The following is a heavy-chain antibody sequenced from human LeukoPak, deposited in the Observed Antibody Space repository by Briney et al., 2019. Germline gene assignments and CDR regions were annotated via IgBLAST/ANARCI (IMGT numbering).Heavy chain of an antibody. D-gene: IGHD3-10*01. V-gene: IGHV3-23*01. CDR3: AKGQMYEGFIITRQNIVPRGVYFDY. CDR1: GFTFSSYA. Sequence: GGSLRLSCAASGFTFSSYAMSWVRQAPGKGLEWVSAISGSGGSTYYADSVKGRFTICRDNSKNTLYLQMNSLRAEDTAVYYCAKGQMYEGFIITRQNIVPRGVYFDYWGQGTLVTVSS. J-gene: IGHJ4*02. CDR2: ISGSGGST.